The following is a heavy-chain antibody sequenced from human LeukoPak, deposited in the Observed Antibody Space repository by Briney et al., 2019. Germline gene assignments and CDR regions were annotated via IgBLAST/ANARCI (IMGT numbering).Heavy chain of an antibody. CDR1: GFTFITYT. CDR3: ARGYGVEMATIPYFDY. D-gene: IGHD5-24*01. Sequence: GGSLRLSCEASGFTFITYTLNWVRQAPGKGLEWVSYIDSSGSTIDYADSVKGRFTISRDNSKNTLYLQMNSLRAEDTAVYYCARGYGVEMATIPYFDYWGQGTLVTVSS. CDR2: IDSSGSTI. V-gene: IGHV3-48*01. J-gene: IGHJ4*02.